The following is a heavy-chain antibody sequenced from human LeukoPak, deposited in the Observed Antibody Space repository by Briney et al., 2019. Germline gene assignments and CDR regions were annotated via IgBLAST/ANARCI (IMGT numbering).Heavy chain of an antibody. CDR2: IKPDGSEK. CDR3: GRDLGGRGGA. CDR1: GFTFSSYW. V-gene: IGHV3-7*05. Sequence: PGGSLRLPCAASGFTFSSYWMSWVRQPPGKGLEWVANIKPDGSEKYSVDSVKGRFTISRDNAKKSLYLQVTSLRAEDTAVYYCGRDLGGRGGAWGQGTLVTVSS. J-gene: IGHJ5*02. D-gene: IGHD1-26*01.